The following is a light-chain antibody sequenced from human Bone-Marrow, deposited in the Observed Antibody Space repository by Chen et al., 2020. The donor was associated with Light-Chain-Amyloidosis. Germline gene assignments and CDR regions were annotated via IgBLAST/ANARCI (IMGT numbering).Light chain of an antibody. Sequence: NFMLTQPHSVSESPGKTVIISCTRSSGSIATNYVQWYQQRPGSSPTTVIYEDDQRPSWVPDRFSGSIDRSSNSASLTISGLKTEDEADYYCQSYQGSSQGVFGGGTKLNVL. CDR2: EDD. CDR1: SGSIATNY. V-gene: IGLV6-57*01. J-gene: IGLJ3*02. CDR3: QSYQGSSQGV.